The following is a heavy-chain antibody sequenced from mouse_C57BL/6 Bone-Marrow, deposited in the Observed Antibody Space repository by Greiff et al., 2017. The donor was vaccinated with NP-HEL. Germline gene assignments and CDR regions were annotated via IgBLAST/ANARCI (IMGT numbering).Heavy chain of an antibody. J-gene: IGHJ4*01. CDR2: ISDGGSYT. D-gene: IGHD2-2*01. V-gene: IGHV5-4*01. Sequence: QLVESGGGLVKPGGSLKLSCAASGFTFSSYAMSWVRQTPEKRLEWVATISDGGSYTYYPDNVKGRFTISRDNAKNNLYLQMSHLKSEDTAMYYCARWLPIYYAMDYWGQGTSVTVSS. CDR1: GFTFSSYA. CDR3: ARWLPIYYAMDY.